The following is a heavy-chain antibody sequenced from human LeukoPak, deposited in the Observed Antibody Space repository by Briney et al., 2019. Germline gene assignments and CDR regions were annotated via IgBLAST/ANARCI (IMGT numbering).Heavy chain of an antibody. J-gene: IGHJ4*02. CDR3: ARDRDYGDFYSTDY. CDR1: SYTFTTYG. Sequence: ASVKVSCKASSYTFTTYGITWVRQAPGQGLEWMGWIIPYNGNTNYAQKLQGRVTMTTDTSTSTAYMELRSLRSDDTAVYYCARDRDYGDFYSTDYWGQGTLVTVSS. D-gene: IGHD4-17*01. V-gene: IGHV1-18*01. CDR2: IIPYNGNT.